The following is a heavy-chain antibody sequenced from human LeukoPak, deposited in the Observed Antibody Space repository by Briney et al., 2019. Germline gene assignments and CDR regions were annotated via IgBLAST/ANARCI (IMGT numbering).Heavy chain of an antibody. CDR3: ARLYCSSTSCYSGLDY. V-gene: IGHV4-59*01. CDR1: GGSISSYY. Sequence: SETLSLTCTVSGGSISSYYWSWIRQPPGKGLEWIGYIYYSGSTNYNPSLKSRVTISVGTSKNQFSLKLSSVTAADTAVYYCARLYCSSTSCYSGLDYWGQGTLVTVSS. J-gene: IGHJ4*02. CDR2: IYYSGST. D-gene: IGHD2-2*01.